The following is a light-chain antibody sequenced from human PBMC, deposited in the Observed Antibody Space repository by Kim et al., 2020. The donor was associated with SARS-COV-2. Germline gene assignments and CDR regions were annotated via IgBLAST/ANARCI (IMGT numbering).Light chain of an antibody. J-gene: IGLJ1*01. CDR1: SSNIGSNT. V-gene: IGLV1-44*01. CDR3: AAWDDSLNGLYV. Sequence: QSVLTQPPSASRTPGQRVTISCSGSSSNIGSNTVNWYQQVPGTAPKLPIYSNNQRPSVVPDRFSGSKSGTSASLAISGLQSEDEADYYCAAWDDSLNGLYVFGTGTKVTVL. CDR2: SNN.